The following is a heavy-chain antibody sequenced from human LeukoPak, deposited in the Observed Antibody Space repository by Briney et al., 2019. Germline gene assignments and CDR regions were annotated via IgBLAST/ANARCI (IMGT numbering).Heavy chain of an antibody. CDR2: INNVASHI. CDR1: GFSISSSA. D-gene: IGHD2-2*01. J-gene: IGHJ4*02. Sequence: GGSLRLSCAASGFSISSSAMNWVRQAPGKGLEWVSSINNVASHIYYAGSVRGRFTISRDNAKNSVYLQMNSLRAEDTAVYYCAKDQPTAYFDYWGQGSLVTVSS. V-gene: IGHV3-21*01. CDR3: AKDQPTAYFDY.